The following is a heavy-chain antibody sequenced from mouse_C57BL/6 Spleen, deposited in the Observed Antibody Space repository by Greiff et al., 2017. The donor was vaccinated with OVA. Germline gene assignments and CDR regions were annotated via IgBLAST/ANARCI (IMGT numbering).Heavy chain of an antibody. V-gene: IGHV1-61*01. Sequence: VQLQQPGAELVRPGSSVKLSCKASGYTFTSYWMDWVKQRPGQGLEWIGNIYPSDSETHYNQKFKDKATLTVDKSSSTAYMQLSSLTSEDSAVYYCAREGDYYGSSYYFDYWGQGTTLTVSS. CDR2: IYPSDSET. CDR1: GYTFTSYW. D-gene: IGHD1-1*01. J-gene: IGHJ2*01. CDR3: AREGDYYGSSYYFDY.